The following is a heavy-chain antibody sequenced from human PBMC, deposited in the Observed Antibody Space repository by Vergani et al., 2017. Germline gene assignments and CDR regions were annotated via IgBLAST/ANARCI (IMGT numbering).Heavy chain of an antibody. CDR3: ARDRRLVVPAAIFVFDP. D-gene: IGHD2-2*01. J-gene: IGHJ5*02. Sequence: QVQLVESGGGVVQPGRSLRLSCAASGFTFSSYGMHWVRQAPGKGLEWVAVIWYEGSNKYYADSVKGRFTISRDNSKNTLYLQMNSLRAEDTAVYYCARDRRLVVPAAIFVFDPWGQGTLVTVSS. CDR1: GFTFSSYG. V-gene: IGHV3-33*01. CDR2: IWYEGSNK.